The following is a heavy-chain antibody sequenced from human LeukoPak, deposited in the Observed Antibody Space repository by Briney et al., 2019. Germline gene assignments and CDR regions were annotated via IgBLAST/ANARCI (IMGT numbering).Heavy chain of an antibody. D-gene: IGHD3-10*01. J-gene: IGHJ4*02. CDR3: ARLDMTMVRRHTNFDY. CDR2: IYPGDSDT. CDR1: GYSFTSYW. V-gene: IGHV5-51*01. Sequence: GESLKIFCKGSGYSFTSYWMGWVRQMPGKGVEGMGIIYPGDSDTSDSPSFKGQFTISVDKSISTAYLQWNSLKASDTAMYYCARLDMTMVRRHTNFDYWGQGTLVTVSS.